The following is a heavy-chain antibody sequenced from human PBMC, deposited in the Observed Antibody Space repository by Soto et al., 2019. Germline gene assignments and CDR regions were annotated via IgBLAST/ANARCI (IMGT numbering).Heavy chain of an antibody. CDR2: IYKSATT. CDR1: GDSISTVDYF. CDR3: ARGRYCLTGRCFPNWFDS. V-gene: IGHV4-30-4*01. J-gene: IGHJ5*01. D-gene: IGHD2-15*01. Sequence: PSETLSLTGSVSGDSISTVDYFWAWVRQPPGQALEYIGYIYKSATTYYNPSFESRVAISLDTSKSQFSLNVTSLTAADTAVYFCARGRYCLTGRCFPNWFDSWGQGTLVTVSS.